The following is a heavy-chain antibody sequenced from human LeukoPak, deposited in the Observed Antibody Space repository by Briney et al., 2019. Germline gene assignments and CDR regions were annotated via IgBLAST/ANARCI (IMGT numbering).Heavy chain of an antibody. J-gene: IGHJ6*02. CDR2: IWYDGSNK. CDR1: GFTFSSYG. D-gene: IGHD1-14*01. V-gene: IGHV3-33*01. CDR3: ARRYDGYYYYGMDV. Sequence: GGSLRLSCAASGFTFSSYGMHWVRQAPGKGLEWVAVIWYDGSNKYYADSVKGRFTISRDNSKTTLYLQMNSLRAEDTAVYYCARRYDGYYYYGMDVWGQGTTVTVSS.